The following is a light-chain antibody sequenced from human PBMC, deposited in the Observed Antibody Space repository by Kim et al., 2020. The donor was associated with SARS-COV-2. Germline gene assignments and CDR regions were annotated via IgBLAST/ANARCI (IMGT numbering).Light chain of an antibody. J-gene: IGLJ2*01. CDR1: ALPKQY. CDR2: KDS. V-gene: IGLV3-25*03. Sequence: SYELTQPPSVSVSPGQTARITCSGDALPKQYAYWYQQKPGQAPVLVIYKDSERPSGIPERFSGSSSGTTVTLTISGVQPEDEADYYCQSADSRGTYVVFGGGTQLTVL. CDR3: QSADSRGTYVV.